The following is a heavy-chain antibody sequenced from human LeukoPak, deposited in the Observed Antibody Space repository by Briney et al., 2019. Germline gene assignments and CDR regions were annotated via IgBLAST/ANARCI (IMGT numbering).Heavy chain of an antibody. Sequence: PGGSLRLSCAASGLALSSNSMRWVRQAPGKGLEWVSVIYSSGVTFYADSVRGRFTISRDNSKNTVDLQMNSLRAEDTAVYYCARDRDTSGYIFDYWGRGTLVTVSS. D-gene: IGHD3-22*01. V-gene: IGHV3-53*01. J-gene: IGHJ4*02. CDR2: IYSSGVT. CDR1: GLALSSNS. CDR3: ARDRDTSGYIFDY.